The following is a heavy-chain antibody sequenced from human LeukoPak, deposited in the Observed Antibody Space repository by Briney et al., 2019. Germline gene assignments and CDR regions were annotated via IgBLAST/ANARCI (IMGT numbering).Heavy chain of an antibody. D-gene: IGHD1-26*01. J-gene: IGHJ4*02. CDR2: IKQDSREK. Sequence: GGPLRLSCTALGLTFSSYWLSWVSKAPGKALEWLATIKQDSREKYYVDSVKGRFTISRDNAKNSPYLKMNGLRAQDTAVYSVARDKWDLVLWGQGTLVTVSS. CDR3: ARDKWDLVL. V-gene: IGHV3-7*01. CDR1: GLTFSSYW.